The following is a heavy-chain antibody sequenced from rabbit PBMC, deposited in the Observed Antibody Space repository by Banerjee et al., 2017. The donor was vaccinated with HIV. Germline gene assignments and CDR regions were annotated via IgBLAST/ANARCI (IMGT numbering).Heavy chain of an antibody. D-gene: IGHD4-1*01. CDR2: TYIGDDST. CDR1: GFSFSSRDW. Sequence: QQQLVESGGGLVKPGASLTLTCTASGFSFSSRDWISWVRQVPGKGLEWIGCTYIGDDSTVYARWAKGRFTISKTSSTTVTLQMASLTAADTATYFCAREGYSSGWDGLWGPGTLVTVS. J-gene: IGHJ4*01. CDR3: AREGYSSGWDGL. V-gene: IGHV1S45*01.